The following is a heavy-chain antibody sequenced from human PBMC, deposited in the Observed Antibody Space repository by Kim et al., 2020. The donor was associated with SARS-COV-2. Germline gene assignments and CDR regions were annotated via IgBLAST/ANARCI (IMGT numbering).Heavy chain of an antibody. Sequence: GESLKISCKGSGYSFTSYWIGWVRQMPGKGLEWMGIIYPGDSDTRYSPSFQGQVTISADKSISTAYLQWSSLKASDTAMYYCARLRPICSGGSCQPSRGPPGAVDIWGQGTMVTVSS. CDR1: GYSFTSYW. CDR2: IYPGDSDT. J-gene: IGHJ3*02. V-gene: IGHV5-51*01. CDR3: ARLRPICSGGSCQPSRGPPGAVDI. D-gene: IGHD2-15*01.